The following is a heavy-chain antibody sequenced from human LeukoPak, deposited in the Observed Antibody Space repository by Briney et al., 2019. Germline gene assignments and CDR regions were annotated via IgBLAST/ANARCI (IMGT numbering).Heavy chain of an antibody. CDR3: ARDQGLPY. CDR2: ISSSSTFI. CDR1: GFTFSTYT. J-gene: IGHJ4*02. V-gene: IGHV3-21*01. Sequence: GGSLRLSCAASGFTFSTYTMNWVRQAPGKGLEWVSSISSSSTFIYYADSVRGRFTISRDNTKNSLYLQMNSRRGEDMAVYYCARDQGLPYWGQGTLVTVSS.